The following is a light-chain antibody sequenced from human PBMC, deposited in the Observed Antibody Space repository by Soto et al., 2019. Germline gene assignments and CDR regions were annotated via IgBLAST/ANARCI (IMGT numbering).Light chain of an antibody. Sequence: QSVLTQPPSVSGAPGQRVTISCTGSSSNIGAGYDVHWYQQLPGTAPKLLIYGNSNRPSGVPDRFSGSKSGTSASLAITELQAEDEADYYCQSYDSSLSGYVFGTGTKV. V-gene: IGLV1-40*01. J-gene: IGLJ1*01. CDR2: GNS. CDR1: SSNIGAGYD. CDR3: QSYDSSLSGYV.